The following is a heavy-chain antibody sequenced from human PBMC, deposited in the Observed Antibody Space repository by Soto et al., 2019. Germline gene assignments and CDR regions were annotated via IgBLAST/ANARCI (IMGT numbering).Heavy chain of an antibody. Sequence: SETLSLTCTVSGGSISSSSYYWGWIRQPPGKGLEWIGSIYYSGSTYYNPSLKSRVTISVDTSKNQFSLKLSSVTAADTAVYYGASSGYYYGSGSYYKRYYYYGMDVWGQGTTVTVSS. CDR2: IYYSGST. CDR3: ASSGYYYGSGSYYKRYYYYGMDV. J-gene: IGHJ6*02. D-gene: IGHD3-10*01. V-gene: IGHV4-39*01. CDR1: GGSISSSSYY.